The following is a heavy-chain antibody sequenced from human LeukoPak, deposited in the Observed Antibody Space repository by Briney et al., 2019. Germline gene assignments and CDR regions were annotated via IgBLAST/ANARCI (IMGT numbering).Heavy chain of an antibody. D-gene: IGHD6-19*01. CDR3: TKGDGGWYPIDS. CDR2: INDNGANT. Sequence: PGGSLRLSCAASGFTSKEYGMSWVRQAPGKGLEWVSTINDNGANTHYADSVKGRFTISRDSSKNTLFLQMNSLRADDTARYYCTKGDGGWYPIDSWGQGTLIIVSS. V-gene: IGHV3-23*01. J-gene: IGHJ4*02. CDR1: GFTSKEYG.